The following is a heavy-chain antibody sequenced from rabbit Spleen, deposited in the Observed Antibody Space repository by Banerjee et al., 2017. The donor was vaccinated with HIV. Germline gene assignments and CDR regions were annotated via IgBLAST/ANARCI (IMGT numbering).Heavy chain of an antibody. CDR1: GVSFSFNNY. D-gene: IGHD4-1*01. CDR3: ARDLAGVIGWNFGL. CDR2: IEGGSSAFS. J-gene: IGHJ3*01. V-gene: IGHV1S45*01. Sequence: QEKLVESGGGLVQPEGSLTLTCTASGVSFSFNNYMCWVRQAPGKGLEWIACIEGGSSAFSYFASWAKGRFTMSKTSSTTVTLQMTSLTGADTATYFCARDLAGVIGWNFGLWGQGTLVTVS.